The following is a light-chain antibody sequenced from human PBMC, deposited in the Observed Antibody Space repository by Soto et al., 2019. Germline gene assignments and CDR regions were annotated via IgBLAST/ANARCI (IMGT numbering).Light chain of an antibody. J-gene: IGKJ5*01. CDR2: DAS. CDR3: QQYDNLIL. V-gene: IGKV1-33*01. Sequence: DIQMTQSPSSLSASVGDRVTITCQASQDITNSLTWYQQKPGKAPKFLIYDASNLETGVPPWFSGSGSETNFTFTIGSLQPEHIATYYGQQYDNLILVGQGTQLEIK. CDR1: QDITNS.